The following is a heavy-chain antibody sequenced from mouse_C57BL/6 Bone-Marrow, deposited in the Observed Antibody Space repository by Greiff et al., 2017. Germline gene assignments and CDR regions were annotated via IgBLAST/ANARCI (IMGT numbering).Heavy chain of an antibody. J-gene: IGHJ4*01. CDR2: ISDGGSYT. Sequence: EVQVVESGGGLVKPGGSLKLSCAASGFTFSSYAMSWVRQTPEKRLEWVATISDGGSYTYYPDNVKGRFTISRDNAKNNLYLQMSHLKSEDTAMYYCARRVTGDYWGQGTSVTVSS. V-gene: IGHV5-4*01. CDR3: ARRVTGDY. D-gene: IGHD2-2*01. CDR1: GFTFSSYA.